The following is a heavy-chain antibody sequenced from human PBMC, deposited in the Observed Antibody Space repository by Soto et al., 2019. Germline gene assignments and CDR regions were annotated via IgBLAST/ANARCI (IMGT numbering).Heavy chain of an antibody. V-gene: IGHV4-39*01. CDR3: ARPSMDSSGLYYYGMDV. CDR1: GGSISSSSYH. CDR2: IYYSGST. J-gene: IGHJ6*02. D-gene: IGHD3-22*01. Sequence: SETLSLTCTVSGGSISSSSYHWGWIRQPPGKGLEWIGSIYYSGSTYYNPSLKSRVTISVDTSKNQFSLKLSSVTAADTAVYYCARPSMDSSGLYYYGMDVWGQGTTVTVSS.